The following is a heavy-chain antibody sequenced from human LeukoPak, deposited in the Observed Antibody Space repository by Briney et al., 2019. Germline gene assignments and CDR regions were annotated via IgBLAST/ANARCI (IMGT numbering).Heavy chain of an antibody. J-gene: IGHJ4*02. V-gene: IGHV3-30*02. CDR2: IRYDGSNK. D-gene: IGHD3-10*01. CDR3: AKDGGFGELFPGY. Sequence: GGSLRLSCAASGFTFSSYGMHWVRQAPGKGLEWVAFIRYDGSNKYYADSVKGRFTISRDNSKNTLYLQMNSLRAEDTAVYYCAKDGGFGELFPGYWGQGTLVTVSS. CDR1: GFTFSSYG.